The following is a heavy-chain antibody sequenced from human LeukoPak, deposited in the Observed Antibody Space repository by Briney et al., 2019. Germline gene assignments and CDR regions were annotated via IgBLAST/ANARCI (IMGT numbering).Heavy chain of an antibody. CDR3: VRGSLKWESGSVGY. CDR1: GYTFTGYY. CDR2: VSTKSGNT. D-gene: IGHD1-26*01. J-gene: IGHJ4*02. V-gene: IGHV1-18*04. Sequence: ASVKVSCKASGYTFTGYYMHWVRQAPGQGLEWMGWVSTKSGNTNYAQKFQDRVTMTTDTSTSTSYMELRSLRSDDKAVYYCVRGSLKWESGSVGYWGQGTLVTVSS.